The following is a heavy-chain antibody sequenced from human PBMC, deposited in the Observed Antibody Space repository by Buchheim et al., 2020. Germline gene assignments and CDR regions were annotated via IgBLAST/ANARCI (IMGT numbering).Heavy chain of an antibody. Sequence: QVQLVESGGGVVQPGRSLRLSCAASGFTFSSYAMHWVRQAPGKGLEWVAVISYDGSNKYYADSVKGRFTISRDNSKNTLYLQMNSLRAEDTAVYYCARDLDCSGGSCPREYYYGMDAWGQGTT. V-gene: IGHV3-30*04. CDR2: ISYDGSNK. J-gene: IGHJ6*02. CDR3: ARDLDCSGGSCPREYYYGMDA. CDR1: GFTFSSYA. D-gene: IGHD2-15*01.